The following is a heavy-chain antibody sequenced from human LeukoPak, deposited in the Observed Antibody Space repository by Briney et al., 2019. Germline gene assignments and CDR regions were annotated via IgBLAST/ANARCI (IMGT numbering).Heavy chain of an antibody. Sequence: SETLSLTCAVYGGSFSGYYWNWIRQPPGKGLEWIGEINHSGSTNYNPSLKSRVAISVDTSKNQFSLKVTSVTAADTAVYYCARGYCSGGSCYPLKSIYYYYMDVWGEGTTVTFSS. V-gene: IGHV4-34*01. D-gene: IGHD2-15*01. CDR3: ARGYCSGGSCYPLKSIYYYYMDV. J-gene: IGHJ6*03. CDR1: GGSFSGYY. CDR2: INHSGST.